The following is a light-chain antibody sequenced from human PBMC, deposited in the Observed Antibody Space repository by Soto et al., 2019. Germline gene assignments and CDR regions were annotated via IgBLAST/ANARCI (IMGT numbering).Light chain of an antibody. V-gene: IGKV3-15*01. CDR2: DAS. CDR1: QRVRSY. J-gene: IGKJ4*01. Sequence: DIVLTQSPATLSLSPGERATLSCRASQRVRSYLAWYQQKPGQAPRLLIHDASTRATGIPARFSGSGSGTEFTLTISSLQSEDFAVYYCQQYNNWPPLTFGGGTKVDIK. CDR3: QQYNNWPPLT.